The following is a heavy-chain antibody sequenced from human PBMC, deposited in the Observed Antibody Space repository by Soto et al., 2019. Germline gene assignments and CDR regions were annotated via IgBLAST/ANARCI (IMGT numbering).Heavy chain of an antibody. V-gene: IGHV3-30-3*01. J-gene: IGHJ2*01. CDR3: ARDARIGTDWYFDL. D-gene: IGHD1-26*01. Sequence: QVRLVESGGGVVQPGRSLRLSCVGSAFTFSDHAIHWVRQAPGKGQDWVAAISYDGSGTYYADSVKGRFTISRDNSKNTLYLQMNSLRVEDTAVYYCARDARIGTDWYFDLWGRGTLVTVSS. CDR2: ISYDGSGT. CDR1: AFTFSDHA.